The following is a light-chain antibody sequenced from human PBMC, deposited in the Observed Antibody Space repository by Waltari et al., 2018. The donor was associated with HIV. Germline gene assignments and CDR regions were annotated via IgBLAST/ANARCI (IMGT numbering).Light chain of an antibody. CDR2: CAS. CDR1: RSVSSK. Sequence: EIVMTQSPATLSVSPGETATLSCRASRSVSSKLAWYQQKPGQAPRLLIYCASTRATGIPARFSGTGSGTEFTLTISSLQSEDFAIYYCHQYNNWLTFGGGTKV. V-gene: IGKV3-15*01. CDR3: HQYNNWLT. J-gene: IGKJ4*01.